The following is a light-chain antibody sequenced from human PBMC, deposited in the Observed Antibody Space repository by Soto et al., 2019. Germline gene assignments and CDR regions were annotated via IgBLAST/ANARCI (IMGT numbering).Light chain of an antibody. V-gene: IGKV1-39*01. CDR3: QHTFNSPPWT. CDR1: QNIDMY. CDR2: DAS. Sequence: DIHMTQSPSSLSASVGDTVTITCRASQNIDMYLNWYQQKPGKAPRVLISDASNLQSGVPSRFSGSGSGTDFTLTISSLQSEDFASYFCQHTFNSPPWTFGQGTKVEVK. J-gene: IGKJ1*01.